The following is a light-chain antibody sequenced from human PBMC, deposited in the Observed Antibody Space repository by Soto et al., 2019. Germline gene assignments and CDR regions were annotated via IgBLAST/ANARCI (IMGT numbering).Light chain of an antibody. Sequence: EIVLTQSPGTLSLSPGERATLSRRASQSVSSSYLAWYQQKPGQAPRLLIYDISSRATGIPDRFSGSGSVTDFTLTISRLEPEDFAVYYCQQYGNSPWTFGQGTKVEIK. CDR1: QSVSSSY. CDR3: QQYGNSPWT. CDR2: DIS. V-gene: IGKV3-20*01. J-gene: IGKJ1*01.